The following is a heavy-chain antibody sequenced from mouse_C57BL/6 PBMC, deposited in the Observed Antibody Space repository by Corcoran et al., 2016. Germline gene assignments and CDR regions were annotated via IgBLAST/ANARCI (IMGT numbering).Heavy chain of an antibody. CDR3: ARGTDYTHY. V-gene: IGHV1-26*01. J-gene: IGHJ2*01. D-gene: IGHD2-4*01. CDR1: GYTFTDYY. Sequence: EVQLQQSGPELVKPGASVKISCKASGYTFTDYYMNWVKQSHGKSLEWIGDINPNNGGTSYNQKFKGKATLTVDKSSSTAYMELRSLTSEDSAVYYCARGTDYTHYWGQGTTLTVSS. CDR2: INPNNGGT.